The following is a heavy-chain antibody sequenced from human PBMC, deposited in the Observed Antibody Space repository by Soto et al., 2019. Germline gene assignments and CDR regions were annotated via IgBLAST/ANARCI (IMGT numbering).Heavy chain of an antibody. V-gene: IGHV1-18*04. CDR3: ARELLRAAPNYYYYYGMDV. Sequence: ASVKVSFKASGYTFTSYGISWLRQAPGQGLEWMGWISAYNGNTNYAQKLQGRVTMTTDTSTSTAYMGLRSLRSDDTAVYYCARELLRAAPNYYYYYGMDVWGQGTTVTVSS. CDR1: GYTFTSYG. CDR2: ISAYNGNT. J-gene: IGHJ6*02. D-gene: IGHD2-21*01.